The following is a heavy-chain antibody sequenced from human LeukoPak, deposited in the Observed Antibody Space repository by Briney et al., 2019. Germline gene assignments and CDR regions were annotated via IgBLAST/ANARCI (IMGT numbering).Heavy chain of an antibody. J-gene: IGHJ4*02. Sequence: GGSLRLSCGASGFTFSSYWMHWVRQAPGKGLVWVSRINSDGSRTNYADSVKGRFTISRDNAKNTLFLQMSSLRAEDTGIYYCVRAMGSIVDFWGQGTLVTVSS. CDR3: VRAMGSIVDF. V-gene: IGHV3-74*01. CDR1: GFTFSSYW. CDR2: INSDGSRT. D-gene: IGHD6-6*01.